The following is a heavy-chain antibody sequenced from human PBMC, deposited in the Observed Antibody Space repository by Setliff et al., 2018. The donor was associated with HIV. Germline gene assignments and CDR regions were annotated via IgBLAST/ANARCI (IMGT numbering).Heavy chain of an antibody. V-gene: IGHV4-59*01. CDR1: GGSISSDY. CDR3: ARSRTSSGYYGVTGYGMDV. J-gene: IGHJ6*02. D-gene: IGHD3-22*01. Sequence: PSETLSLTCTVSGGSISSDYWSWIRQPPGKGLEWMGYIYYSGSTNYNPSLKSRVTISVATSKNQFSLKLNSVTTADTAVYYCARSRTSSGYYGVTGYGMDVWGQGTTVTVSS. CDR2: IYYSGST.